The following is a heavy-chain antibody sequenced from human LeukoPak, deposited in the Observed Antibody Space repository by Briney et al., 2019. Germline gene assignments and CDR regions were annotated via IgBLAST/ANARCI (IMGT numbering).Heavy chain of an antibody. Sequence: GGSLRLSCAVSGFTFSSYAMTWVRQAPGKALEWVSDISDSGGHTYYADSVRGRFTIPRDNSKNTLYLQMNSLRAEDTAMYYCAKPIYYTSGTYSPGDFWGQGTLVTVSS. CDR3: AKPIYYTSGTYSPGDF. J-gene: IGHJ4*02. CDR1: GFTFSSYA. D-gene: IGHD3-10*01. V-gene: IGHV3-23*01. CDR2: ISDSGGHT.